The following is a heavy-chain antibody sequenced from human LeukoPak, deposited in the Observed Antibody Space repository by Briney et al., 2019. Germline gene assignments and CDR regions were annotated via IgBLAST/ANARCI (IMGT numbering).Heavy chain of an antibody. J-gene: IGHJ5*02. V-gene: IGHV3-66*01. CDR1: EFTVSSNY. Sequence: PGGSLRLSCAASEFTVSSNYMSWVRQAPGKGLEWVSVIYSGGSTYYADSVKGRFTISRDNSKNTLYLQMNSLRVEDTAVYYCARDQHSSTCPDGCPWGQGTLVTVSS. CDR2: IYSGGST. D-gene: IGHD6-13*01. CDR3: ARDQHSSTCPDGCP.